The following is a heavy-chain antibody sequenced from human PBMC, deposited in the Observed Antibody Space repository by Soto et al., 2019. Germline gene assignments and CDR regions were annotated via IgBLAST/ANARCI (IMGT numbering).Heavy chain of an antibody. D-gene: IGHD2-15*01. CDR3: ARCPEKDGY. Sequence: EVQMVESGGGLVQPGGSLRLSCAASGFSVSSKYMSWVGQAPGKGLEMVSVMYSGGSTYYADSVKGRFTISRDNSKNTLYLKMNSLRDEDTAVYHCARCPEKDGYWGQGTMVTVSS. CDR1: GFSVSSKY. J-gene: IGHJ4*02. V-gene: IGHV3-66*01. CDR2: MYSGGST.